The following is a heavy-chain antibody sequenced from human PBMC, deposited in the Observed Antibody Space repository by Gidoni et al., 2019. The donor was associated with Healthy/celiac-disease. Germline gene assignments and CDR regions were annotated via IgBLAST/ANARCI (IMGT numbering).Heavy chain of an antibody. V-gene: IGHV3-21*01. D-gene: IGHD3-22*01. J-gene: IGHJ4*02. CDR1: GFTFSSYS. CDR2: ISSSSSYI. Sequence: EVQLVESGGGLVKPGGSLRLSCAASGFTFSSYSMNWVRQAPGKGLEWVSSISSSSSYIYYADSVKGRFTISRDNAKNSLYLQMNSLRAEDTAVYYCARDVLPAPPDDSSGRENYWGQGTLVTVSS. CDR3: ARDVLPAPPDDSSGRENY.